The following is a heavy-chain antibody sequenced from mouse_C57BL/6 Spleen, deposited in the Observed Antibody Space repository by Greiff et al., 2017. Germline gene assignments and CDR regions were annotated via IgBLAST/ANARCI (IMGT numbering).Heavy chain of an antibody. V-gene: IGHV1-82*01. Sequence: VQLKQSGPELVKPGASVKISCKASGYAFSSSWMNWVKQRPGKGLEWIGRIYPGDGDTNYNGKFKGKATLTADKSSSTAYMQLSSLTSEDSAVYFCARITTVVANFDYWGQGTTLTVSS. J-gene: IGHJ2*01. D-gene: IGHD1-1*01. CDR1: GYAFSSSW. CDR2: IYPGDGDT. CDR3: ARITTVVANFDY.